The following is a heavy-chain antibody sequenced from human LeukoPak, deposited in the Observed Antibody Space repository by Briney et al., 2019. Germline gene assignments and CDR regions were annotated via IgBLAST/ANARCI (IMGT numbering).Heavy chain of an antibody. CDR3: AGGTTSLDY. Sequence: PGGSLRLSCAASGFTLSSNVMHWVRQAPGKGLEWVAVIWYDGSNKYYADSVKGRFTISRDISKNTLYLQMNSLRAEDTAVYYCAGGTTSLDYWGQGTLVTVSS. D-gene: IGHD2/OR15-2a*01. V-gene: IGHV3-33*01. CDR1: GFTLSSNV. CDR2: IWYDGSNK. J-gene: IGHJ4*02.